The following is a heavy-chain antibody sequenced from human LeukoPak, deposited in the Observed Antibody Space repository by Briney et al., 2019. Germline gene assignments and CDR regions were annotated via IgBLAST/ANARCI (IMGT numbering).Heavy chain of an antibody. CDR2: IWYDGSNK. J-gene: IGHJ4*02. V-gene: IGHV3-33*01. CDR1: GFTFSSYG. D-gene: IGHD2-21*02. Sequence: GGPLRLSCAASGFTFSSYGMHWVRQAPGKGLEWVGVIWYDGSNKYYADSVKGRFTISRDNSKKTLYLQMNSLRAEDTAVYYCARGRPAYCGCDCYNDYWGQGTLVTVSS. CDR3: ARGRPAYCGCDCYNDY.